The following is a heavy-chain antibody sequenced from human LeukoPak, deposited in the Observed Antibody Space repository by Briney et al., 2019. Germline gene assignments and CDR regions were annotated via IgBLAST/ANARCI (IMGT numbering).Heavy chain of an antibody. CDR2: ISAYNGNT. Sequence: GASVKVSCKASGYAFTSYGISWVRQAPGQGLEWMVWISAYNGNTNYAQNLQGRVSMTTDTSTSTAYMELRSLRSDDTAVYYCARDLNDILTGYRLTYDAFDIWGQGTMVTVSS. CDR3: ARDLNDILTGYRLTYDAFDI. CDR1: GYAFTSYG. J-gene: IGHJ3*02. D-gene: IGHD3-9*01. V-gene: IGHV1-18*01.